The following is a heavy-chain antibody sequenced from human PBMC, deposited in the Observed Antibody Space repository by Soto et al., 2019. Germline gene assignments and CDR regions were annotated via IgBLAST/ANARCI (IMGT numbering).Heavy chain of an antibody. D-gene: IGHD6-19*01. V-gene: IGHV1-46*01. CDR2: INPSGGST. CDR1: GYTFTSYY. J-gene: IGHJ5*02. Sequence: GASVKVSCKASGYTFTSYYMHWVRQAPGQGLEWMGIINPSGGSTSYAQKFQGRVTMTRDTSTSTVYMELSSLRPEDTAVYYCARARKAPGSGSMGAHWFDPWGQGTLVTVS. CDR3: ARARKAPGSGSMGAHWFDP.